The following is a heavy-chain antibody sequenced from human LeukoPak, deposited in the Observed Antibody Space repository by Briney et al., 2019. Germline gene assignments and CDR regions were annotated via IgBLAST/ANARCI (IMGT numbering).Heavy chain of an antibody. CDR3: AREYCSGGSCYSRFDP. D-gene: IGHD2-15*01. CDR1: GGSISSYY. V-gene: IGHV4-59*01. J-gene: IGHJ5*02. CDR2: IYYSGST. Sequence: SETLSLTCTVSGGSISSYYWSWIRQPPGKGLEWIGYIYYSGSTNYNPSLKSRVTISVDTSKNQFSLRLSSVTAADTAVYYCAREYCSGGSCYSRFDPWGQGTLVTVSS.